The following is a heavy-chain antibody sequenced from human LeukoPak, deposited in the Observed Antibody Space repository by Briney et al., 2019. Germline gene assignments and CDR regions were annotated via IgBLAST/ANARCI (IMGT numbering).Heavy chain of an antibody. V-gene: IGHV3-23*01. J-gene: IGHJ4*02. CDR1: GFTFSSYG. D-gene: IGHD3-22*01. Sequence: PGGSLRLSCAAPGFTFSSYGMSWVRQAPGKGLEWVSAISGSGGSTYYADSVKGRFTISRDNSKNTLYLQMNSLRAEDTAVYYCARAYYDSSGYYSGLDYWGQGTVVTVSS. CDR3: ARAYYDSSGYYSGLDY. CDR2: ISGSGGST.